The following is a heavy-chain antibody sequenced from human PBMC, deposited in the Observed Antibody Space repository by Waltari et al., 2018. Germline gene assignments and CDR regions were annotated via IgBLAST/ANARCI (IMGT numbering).Heavy chain of an antibody. J-gene: IGHJ4*02. D-gene: IGHD6-19*01. CDR2: ISSSGSTI. Sequence: EVQLVESGGGLVQPGGSLRLSCAASGFTFSSYEMNWVRQAPGKGLEWVSYISSSGSTIYYADAVKGGFTISRDNAKNSLYMQRNSLRAEDTAVYYCARGDKWLEYYFDYWGQGTLVTVSS. CDR1: GFTFSSYE. V-gene: IGHV3-48*03. CDR3: ARGDKWLEYYFDY.